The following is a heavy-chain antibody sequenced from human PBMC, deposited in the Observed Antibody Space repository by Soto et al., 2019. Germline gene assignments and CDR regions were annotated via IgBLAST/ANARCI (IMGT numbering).Heavy chain of an antibody. CDR2: IYYSGST. J-gene: IGHJ5*02. CDR3: ARHELGSRWYGVWFDP. Sequence: PSETLSLTCTVSGASISGSSYHWGWIRQPPGKGLEWIGSIYYSGSTYYNPSLKSRVTISVDTSKNQFSLKLSSVTAADTAVFYCARHELGSRWYGVWFDPWGQGTPVTVSS. D-gene: IGHD6-13*01. V-gene: IGHV4-39*01. CDR1: GASISGSSYH.